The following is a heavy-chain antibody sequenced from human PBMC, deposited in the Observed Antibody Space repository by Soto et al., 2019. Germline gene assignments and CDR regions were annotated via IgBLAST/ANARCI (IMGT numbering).Heavy chain of an antibody. CDR2: IHLGGQII. V-gene: IGHV3-48*03. D-gene: IGHD2-2*01. J-gene: IGHJ3*01. CDR3: ARRGSS. Sequence: GGSLRLSCAASGFTFSSSEMYWVRQAPGKGLEWVSYIHLGGQIIFYADSVKGRFTISRDNAKNSVYLQMNNLRAEDTAVYYCARRGSSWGQGTMVTVSS. CDR1: GFTFSSSE.